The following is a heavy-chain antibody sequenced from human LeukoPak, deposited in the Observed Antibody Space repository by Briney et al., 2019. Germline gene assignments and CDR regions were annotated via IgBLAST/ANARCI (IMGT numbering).Heavy chain of an antibody. CDR3: ARDGVSGLLWFGDPYYYGMDV. V-gene: IGHV4-4*03. Sequence: PGTLSLTCAVSGGSISSSNWWSWVRPPPGKGLEWIGEIYHSGSTNYNPSLKSRVTISVDKSKNQFSLKLSSVTAADTAVYYCARDGVSGLLWFGDPYYYGMDVWGQGTTVTVSS. CDR2: IYHSGST. J-gene: IGHJ6*02. CDR1: GGSISSSNW. D-gene: IGHD3-10*01.